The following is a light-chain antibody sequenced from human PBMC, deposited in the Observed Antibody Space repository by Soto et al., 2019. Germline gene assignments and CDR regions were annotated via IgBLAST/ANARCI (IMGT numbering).Light chain of an antibody. CDR1: SSDVGRYNY. J-gene: IGLJ1*01. V-gene: IGLV2-8*01. Sequence: QSALTQPPSASGSPGQSVTISCTGTSSDVGRYNYISWYQQRPGKAPKLIIYEVSKRPSGVPDRLSGFKYGNTASLTVSGLQAEDEADYYCSSYAGNSRYVFGTGTKVT. CDR2: EVS. CDR3: SSYAGNSRYV.